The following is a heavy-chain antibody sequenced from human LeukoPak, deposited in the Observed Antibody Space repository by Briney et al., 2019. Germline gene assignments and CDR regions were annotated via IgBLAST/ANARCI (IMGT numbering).Heavy chain of an antibody. CDR1: GYTFTSYG. Sequence: ASVKVSCKASGYTFTSYGISWVRQAPGQGLEWMGWINAYNGNTNYAQKLQGRVTMTTDTSTSTAYMELRSLRSDDTAVYYCARGRIEVSAAGYYYYYMDVWGKGTTVTVSS. CDR2: INAYNGNT. CDR3: ARGRIEVSAAGYYYYYMDV. V-gene: IGHV1-18*01. D-gene: IGHD6-13*01. J-gene: IGHJ6*03.